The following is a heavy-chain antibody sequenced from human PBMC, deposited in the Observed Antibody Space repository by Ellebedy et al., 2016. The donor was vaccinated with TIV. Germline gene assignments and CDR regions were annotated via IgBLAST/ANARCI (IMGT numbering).Heavy chain of an antibody. Sequence: SVKVSXXASGGTFSSYAISWVRQAPGQGLEWMGGIIPIFGTANYAQKFQGRVTITADESTSTAYMELSSLRSEDTAVYYCARKDSGTYYSYLDYWGQGTLVAVSS. V-gene: IGHV1-69*13. CDR3: ARKDSGTYYSYLDY. CDR1: GGTFSSYA. CDR2: IIPIFGTA. J-gene: IGHJ4*02. D-gene: IGHD1-26*01.